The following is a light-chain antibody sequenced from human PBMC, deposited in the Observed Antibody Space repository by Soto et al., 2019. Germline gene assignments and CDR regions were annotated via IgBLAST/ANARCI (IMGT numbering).Light chain of an antibody. CDR2: GAS. V-gene: IGKV3-15*01. CDR1: QSVSIN. CDR3: QQYNNWPRT. J-gene: IGKJ1*01. Sequence: EVVMTQSPATLSVSPGNTVTLSCRANQSVSINLAWYQQKPGQAPRLLIYGASSRATGIPARFSGSGSGTEFTLTISSLQSEDSAVYFCQQYNNWPRTFGQGTKVDI.